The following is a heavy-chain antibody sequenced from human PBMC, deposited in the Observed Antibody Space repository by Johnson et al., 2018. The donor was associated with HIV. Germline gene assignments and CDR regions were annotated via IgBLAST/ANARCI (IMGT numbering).Heavy chain of an antibody. D-gene: IGHD1-7*01. CDR2: INWNGGST. Sequence: VQLVESGGGVVRPGGSLRLSCAASGFTFDDYGLSWVRQAPGKGLKWVSGINWNGGSTGYADSVKGRFTISRDNAKNSLYLQMNSLRAEDTALYYCARDTIRELQLPDGFDVWGQGTMVTVSS. CDR3: ARDTIRELQLPDGFDV. J-gene: IGHJ3*01. CDR1: GFTFDDYG. V-gene: IGHV3-20*04.